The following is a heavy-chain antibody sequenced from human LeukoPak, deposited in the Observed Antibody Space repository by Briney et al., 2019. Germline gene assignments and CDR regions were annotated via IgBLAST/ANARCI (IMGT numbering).Heavy chain of an antibody. J-gene: IGHJ3*02. CDR2: MNPNSGNT. Sequence: ASVKVFCKASGYTFTSYNINWVRQATGQGLEWMGWMNPNSGNTGYAQKFQGRVTMTRNTSISTAYMELSSLRSEDTAVYYCARDGQWELLGAFDIWGQGTMVTVSS. V-gene: IGHV1-8*01. D-gene: IGHD1-26*01. CDR3: ARDGQWELLGAFDI. CDR1: GYTFTSYN.